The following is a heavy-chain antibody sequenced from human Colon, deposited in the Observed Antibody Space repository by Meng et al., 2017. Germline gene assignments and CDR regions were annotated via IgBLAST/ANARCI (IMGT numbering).Heavy chain of an antibody. CDR2: IYYSGST. CDR3: ARGASDYDFDY. CDR1: GWLVSSCSYD. Sequence: GPGLVRPSETLAVPCTVVGWLVSSCSYDGGWIRQPPGNGLEWIGYIYYSGSTNYNPSLKSRVTISVDTSKNQFSLKLSSVTAADTAVYYCARGASDYDFDYWGQGTLVTVSS. J-gene: IGHJ4*02. V-gene: IGHV4-61*01. D-gene: IGHD3-22*01.